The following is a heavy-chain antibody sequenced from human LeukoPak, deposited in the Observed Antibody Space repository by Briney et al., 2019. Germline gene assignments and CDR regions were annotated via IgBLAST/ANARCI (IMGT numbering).Heavy chain of an antibody. V-gene: IGHV4-39*07. CDR3: AREGDYGADY. CDR1: GGSISSYY. D-gene: IGHD4-17*01. J-gene: IGHJ4*02. CDR2: IYYSGST. Sequence: SETLSLTCTVSGGSISSYYWNWIRQPPGKGLEWIGSIYYSGSTYYNPSLKSRVTISVDTSKNQFSLKLSSVTAADTAVYYCAREGDYGADYWGQGTLVTVSS.